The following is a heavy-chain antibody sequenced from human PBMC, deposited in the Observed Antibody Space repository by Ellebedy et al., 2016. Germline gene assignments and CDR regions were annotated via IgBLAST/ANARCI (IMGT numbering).Heavy chain of an antibody. Sequence: ASVKVSXKASGYTFTTFSITWVRQVPGQGLEWMGFVNTFSGNTKFAQKFQGRVSMTTDSSTHTAYMDLRSLRSDDTAMYYCAKTSGWGYGENWGQGTLATVSS. CDR2: VNTFSGNT. CDR3: AKTSGWGYGEN. D-gene: IGHD3-10*01. CDR1: GYTFTTFS. V-gene: IGHV1-18*04. J-gene: IGHJ4*02.